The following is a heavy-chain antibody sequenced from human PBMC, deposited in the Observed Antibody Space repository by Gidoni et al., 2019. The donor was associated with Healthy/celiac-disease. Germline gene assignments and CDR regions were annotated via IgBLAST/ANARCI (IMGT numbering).Heavy chain of an antibody. J-gene: IGHJ4*02. CDR3: ARDTSFDFRWYFDY. D-gene: IGHD3-9*01. CDR1: GFTFSSYS. CDR2: ISSSSSTI. V-gene: IGHV3-48*02. Sequence: EVQLVESGGGLVQPGGSLRLSCAASGFTFSSYSMNWVRQAPGKGLEWVSYISSSSSTIYYADSVKGRFTISRDNAKNSLYLQMNSLRDEDTAVYYCARDTSFDFRWYFDYWGQGTLVTVSS.